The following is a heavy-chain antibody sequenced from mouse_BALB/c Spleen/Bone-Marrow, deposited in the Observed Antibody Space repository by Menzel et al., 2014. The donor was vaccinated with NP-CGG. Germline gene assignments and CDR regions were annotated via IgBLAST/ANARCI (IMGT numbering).Heavy chain of an antibody. V-gene: IGHV7-3*02. CDR2: IRNKANGYTT. Sequence: EVQVVESGGGLVQPGGSLRLSCATSGFTFTDYYMSWVRQPPGKALEWLGFIRNKANGYTTEYSASVKGLFTISRDNSQNILYLQMNTRRAEDSATYYCARDVGNYVRFAYWGQGTLVTVSA. CDR3: ARDVGNYVRFAY. D-gene: IGHD2-1*01. J-gene: IGHJ3*01. CDR1: GFTFTDYY.